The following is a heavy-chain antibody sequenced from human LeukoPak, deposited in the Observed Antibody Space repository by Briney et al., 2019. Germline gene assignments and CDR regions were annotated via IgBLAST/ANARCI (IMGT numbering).Heavy chain of an antibody. Sequence: SETLSLTCAVYGGSLSGHHWSWIRQPPGKGLEWIGEINHSGRTNYNPSLKSRVTISVDTSKNQFSLKLSSVTAADTAVYYCARVTVYYGSGSYYNYYYMDVWGKGTTVTISS. CDR3: ARVTVYYGSGSYYNYYYMDV. CDR1: GGSLSGHH. V-gene: IGHV4-34*01. J-gene: IGHJ6*03. CDR2: INHSGRT. D-gene: IGHD3-10*01.